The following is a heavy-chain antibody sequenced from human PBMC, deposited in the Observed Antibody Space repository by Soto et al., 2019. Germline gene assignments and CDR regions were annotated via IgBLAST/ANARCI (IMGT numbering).Heavy chain of an antibody. Sequence: EVQLLESGGGLVQPGGSLRLSCVASGFTFSTYAMTWVRQAPGKGLEWVSAISGSGSGTNYADSVKGRFTVSRDNSKNILYLQMNSLRAEDTAVYYCAKERPTTTGFDYWGPGTLVTVSS. D-gene: IGHD1-1*01. V-gene: IGHV3-23*01. CDR1: GFTFSTYA. CDR2: ISGSGSGT. J-gene: IGHJ4*02. CDR3: AKERPTTTGFDY.